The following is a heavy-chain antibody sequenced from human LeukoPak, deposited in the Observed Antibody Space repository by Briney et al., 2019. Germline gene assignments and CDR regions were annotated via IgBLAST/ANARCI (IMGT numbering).Heavy chain of an antibody. CDR3: ARLQNRGFDYGYDDAFDV. V-gene: IGHV4-59*08. J-gene: IGHJ3*01. CDR1: HGSISRYY. CDR2: IYYSGST. D-gene: IGHD5-18*01. Sequence: SETLSLTCIVSHGSISRYYWSWIRQPPGEGLEWIGHIYYSGSTEYSPSLKSRVTISVDTSENQVSLKVTSVTAADTAVYYCARLQNRGFDYGYDDAFDVWGQGTMVTVSS.